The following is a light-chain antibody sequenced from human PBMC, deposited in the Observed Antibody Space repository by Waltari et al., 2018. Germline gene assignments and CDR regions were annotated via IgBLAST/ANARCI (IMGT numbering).Light chain of an antibody. CDR1: QSVSSY. CDR2: EVS. J-gene: IGKJ4*01. CDR3: QQRSNWPRT. V-gene: IGKV3-11*01. Sequence: EVVLTQSPATLSLSPGERATLSCRASQSVSSYLAWYQQKPGQAPRLLIYEVSNRATGIPARFSGSGSGTDFTLTISSVEPEDVAVYYCQQRSNWPRTFGGGTKVEIK.